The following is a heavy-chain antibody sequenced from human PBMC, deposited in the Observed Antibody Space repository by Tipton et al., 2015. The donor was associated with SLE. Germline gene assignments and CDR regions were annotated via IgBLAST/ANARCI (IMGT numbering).Heavy chain of an antibody. CDR2: IKQDGRNK. Sequence: SLRLSCAASGFTFSSYWMSWVRQAPGKGLEWVANIKQDGRNKYYADSVKGRFTISRDNSKNTLYLQMNSLRAEDTAVYYCAKDSLGAWGQGTLVTVSS. D-gene: IGHD1-26*01. CDR1: GFTFSSYW. CDR3: AKDSLGA. J-gene: IGHJ4*02. V-gene: IGHV3-7*01.